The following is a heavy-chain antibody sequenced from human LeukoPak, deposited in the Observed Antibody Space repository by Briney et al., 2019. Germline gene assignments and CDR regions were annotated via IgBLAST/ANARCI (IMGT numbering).Heavy chain of an antibody. CDR3: AKAGTYYFDY. J-gene: IGHJ4*02. CDR1: GFIFSSYW. V-gene: IGHV3-74*01. CDR2: IKSDGSST. Sequence: GGSLRLSCAASGFIFSSYWMHWVRQAPGKGLVWVSRIKSDGSSTSYADSVKGRFTISRDNAKNTLYLQMNSLRAEDTAIYYCAKAGTYYFDYWGQGTLVPVSS. D-gene: IGHD3-10*01.